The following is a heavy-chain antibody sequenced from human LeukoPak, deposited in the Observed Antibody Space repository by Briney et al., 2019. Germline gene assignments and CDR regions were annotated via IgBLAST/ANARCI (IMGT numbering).Heavy chain of an antibody. CDR1: GYTLTSYG. Sequence: ASVKVSCKASGYTLTSYGISWVRQAPGQGLEWMGWITAYNGNTNYAQKLQGRVTMTTDTSTSTAYMELRSLRSDDTAVYYCARGTSGGLRLGYWGQGTLVTVSS. D-gene: IGHD3-10*01. V-gene: IGHV1-18*01. J-gene: IGHJ4*02. CDR3: ARGTSGGLRLGY. CDR2: ITAYNGNT.